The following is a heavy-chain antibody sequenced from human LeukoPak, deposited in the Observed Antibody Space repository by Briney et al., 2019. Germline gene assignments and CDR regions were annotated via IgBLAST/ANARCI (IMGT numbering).Heavy chain of an antibody. CDR1: GFTFSSYW. CDR3: ARADLINDAFDI. D-gene: IGHD3-16*01. J-gene: IGHJ3*02. Sequence: GGSLRLSCAASGFTFSSYWMHWVRHAPGKGLEWVALISNDGSNKHYADSVKGRFTISRDNSENMLYLQMNSLRAEDTAVYLCARADLINDAFDIWGQGTMVTVSS. V-gene: IGHV3-30*03. CDR2: ISNDGSNK.